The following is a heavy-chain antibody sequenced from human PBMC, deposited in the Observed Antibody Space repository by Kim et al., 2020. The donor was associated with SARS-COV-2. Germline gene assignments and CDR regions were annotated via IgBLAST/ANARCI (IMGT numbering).Heavy chain of an antibody. Sequence: YYADSVKGRFTISRDNSKNTLYLQMNSLRAEDTAVYYCARDRGSSGLGYWGQGTLVTVSS. CDR3: ARDRGSSGLGY. J-gene: IGHJ4*02. V-gene: IGHV3-53*01. D-gene: IGHD6-19*01.